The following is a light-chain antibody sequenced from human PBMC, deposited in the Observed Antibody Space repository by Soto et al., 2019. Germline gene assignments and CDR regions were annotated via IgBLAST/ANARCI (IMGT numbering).Light chain of an antibody. Sequence: DIQMTQSPFSLSASLGDRVTITCRASQSISDYLNWYQQKPGKGPKLLIFAASSLQVGVPSRFSDSGSGTYFTLTISSLQPEDFATYFCQQSHSAPFTFGPGTTVDSK. J-gene: IGKJ3*01. CDR1: QSISDY. V-gene: IGKV1-39*01. CDR2: AAS. CDR3: QQSHSAPFT.